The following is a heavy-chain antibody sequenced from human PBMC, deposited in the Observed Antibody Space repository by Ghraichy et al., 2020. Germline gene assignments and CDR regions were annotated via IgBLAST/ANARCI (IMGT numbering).Heavy chain of an antibody. D-gene: IGHD1-14*01. V-gene: IGHV3-7*01. CDR1: GFTFSSYW. J-gene: IGHJ3*02. CDR3: ASIITTGAFDI. CDR2: IKQDGSEK. Sequence: GESLNISCAASGFTFSSYWMSWVRQAPGKGLEWVANIKQDGSEKYYVDSVKGRFTISRDNAKNSLYLQMNSLRAEDTAVYYCASIITTGAFDIWGQGTMVTVSS.